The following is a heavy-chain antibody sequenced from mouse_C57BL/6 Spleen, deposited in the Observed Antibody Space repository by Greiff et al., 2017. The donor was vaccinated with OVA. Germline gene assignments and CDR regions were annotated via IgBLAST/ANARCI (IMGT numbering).Heavy chain of an antibody. D-gene: IGHD1-1*01. J-gene: IGHJ3*01. Sequence: EVQLQESGPELVKPGASVKISCKASGYSFTDYNMNWVKQSNGKSLEWIGVINPNYGTTSYNQKFKGKATLTVDQSSSTAYMQLNSLTSEDSAVYYGASPYGSSAAWFAYWGQGTLVTVSA. CDR1: GYSFTDYN. CDR2: INPNYGTT. V-gene: IGHV1-39*01. CDR3: ASPYGSSAAWFAY.